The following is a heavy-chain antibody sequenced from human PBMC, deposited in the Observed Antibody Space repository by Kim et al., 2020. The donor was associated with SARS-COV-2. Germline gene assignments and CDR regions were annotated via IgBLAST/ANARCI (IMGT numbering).Heavy chain of an antibody. CDR3: TRDARLTIVSPGAFDI. Sequence: DPVRGRFTISRDIAKNMLYLQMNSLTAEDTAVYYCTRDARLTIVSPGAFDIWGRGTMVTVSS. D-gene: IGHD3-10*01. V-gene: IGHV3-74*01. J-gene: IGHJ3*02.